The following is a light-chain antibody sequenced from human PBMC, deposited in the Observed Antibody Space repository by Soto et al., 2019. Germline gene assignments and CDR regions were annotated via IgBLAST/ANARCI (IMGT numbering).Light chain of an antibody. Sequence: DIQRTQSPSCLCGALGGIVTITCRASQSISSYLNWYQQKPGKAPKLLIYAASSLQSGVPSRFSGSGSGTDFTLTISSLQPEDFATYYCQQSYSTPQTFGQGTKVDIK. CDR2: AAS. CDR3: QQSYSTPQT. CDR1: QSISSY. V-gene: IGKV1-39*01. J-gene: IGKJ2*01.